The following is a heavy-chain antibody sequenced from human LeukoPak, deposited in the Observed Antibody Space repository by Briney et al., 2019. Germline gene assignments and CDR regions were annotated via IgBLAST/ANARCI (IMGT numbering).Heavy chain of an antibody. CDR2: IYYSGIT. CDR3: ASEGLRYCSSTSYYEFDY. V-gene: IGHV4-39*01. D-gene: IGHD2-2*01. Sequence: SETLSLTCTVSGGSISSSSYYWGWSRQPPGKGLEWIGSIYYSGITYYNPSLKSRVTISVDTSKNQFSLKLSSVTAADTAVYYCASEGLRYCSSTSYYEFDYWGQGTLVTVSS. J-gene: IGHJ4*02. CDR1: GGSISSSSYY.